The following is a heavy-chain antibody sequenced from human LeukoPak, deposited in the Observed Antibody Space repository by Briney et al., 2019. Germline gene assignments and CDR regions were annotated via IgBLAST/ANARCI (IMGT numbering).Heavy chain of an antibody. CDR1: GYTFTSYG. V-gene: IGHV1-18*01. D-gene: IGHD3-16*02. J-gene: IGHJ4*02. Sequence: ASVKVSCKASGYTFTSYGISWVRLAPGQGLEWMGWISAYNGNTNYAQKLQGRVTMTTDTSTSTAYMELRSLRSDDTAVYYCAREGTFGGVIAQGPFDYWGQGTLVTVSS. CDR3: AREGTFGGVIAQGPFDY. CDR2: ISAYNGNT.